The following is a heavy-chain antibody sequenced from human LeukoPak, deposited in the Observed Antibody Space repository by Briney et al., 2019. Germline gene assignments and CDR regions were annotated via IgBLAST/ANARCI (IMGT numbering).Heavy chain of an antibody. CDR3: ANLVVTGHDVFDI. CDR2: IRYDGSNK. Sequence: GGSLRLSCAASGFTFSSYGMHWVRQAPGKGLEWVAFIRYDGSNKYYADSVKGRFTIYRDNSKHTLYLQMNCLRAEDTAVYYCANLVVTGHDVFDIWGQGTMVTVSS. CDR1: GFTFSSYG. D-gene: IGHD2-21*02. V-gene: IGHV3-30*02. J-gene: IGHJ3*02.